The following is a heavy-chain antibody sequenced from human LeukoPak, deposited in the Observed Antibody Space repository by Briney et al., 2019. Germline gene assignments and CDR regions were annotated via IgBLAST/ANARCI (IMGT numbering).Heavy chain of an antibody. V-gene: IGHV3-21*04. CDR1: GFTFSSYS. CDR2: ISSSSSYI. D-gene: IGHD4-23*01. J-gene: IGHJ2*01. Sequence: PGGSLRLSCAASGFTFSSYSMNWVRQAPGKGLEWVSSISSSSSYIYYADSVKGRFTISRDNSKNTLYLQMNSLRAEDTAVYYCAKDPTTEVRGYFDLWGRGTLVTVSS. CDR3: AKDPTTEVRGYFDL.